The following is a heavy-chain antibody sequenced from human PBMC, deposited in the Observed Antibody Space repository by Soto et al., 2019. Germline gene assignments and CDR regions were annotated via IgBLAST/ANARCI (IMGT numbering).Heavy chain of an antibody. D-gene: IGHD5-12*01. J-gene: IGHJ4*01. Sequence: QVQLVQSGAEVKKPGSSVKVACKTAGVLFSVFSFNRVRQAPGQGLAWMGGVLPITGSTDYAQKFQGRLTITADRSTSTIYMELSRLTSDDTANYYCATVRVRGGPLRFEDGGQGTLISVSS. V-gene: IGHV1-69*06. CDR2: VLPITGST. CDR1: GVLFSVFS. CDR3: ATVRVRGGPLRFED.